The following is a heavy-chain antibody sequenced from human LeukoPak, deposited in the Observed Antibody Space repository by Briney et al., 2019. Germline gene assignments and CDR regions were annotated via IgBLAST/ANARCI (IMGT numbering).Heavy chain of an antibody. CDR1: GFTFSSYA. D-gene: IGHD3-3*01. J-gene: IGHJ4*02. CDR3: AKVLRFLEWLLDSPPYYFDY. Sequence: GGSLRLSCAASGFTFSSYAMSWVRQAPGKGLGWVSAISGSGGSTYYADSVKGRFTISRDNSKNTLYLQMNSLRAEDTAVYYCAKVLRFLEWLLDSPPYYFDYWGQGTLVTVSS. CDR2: ISGSGGST. V-gene: IGHV3-23*01.